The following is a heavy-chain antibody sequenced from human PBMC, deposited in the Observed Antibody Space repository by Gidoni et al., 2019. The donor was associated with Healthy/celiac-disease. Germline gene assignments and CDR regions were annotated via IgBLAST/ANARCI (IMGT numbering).Heavy chain of an antibody. V-gene: IGHV4-39*01. J-gene: IGHJ5*02. CDR3: ASHVLRYFDWFNWFDP. D-gene: IGHD3-9*01. CDR1: GGSISRSSYY. CDR2: IYYSGST. Sequence: QLQLQESGPGLVKPSETLSLTCTVSGGSISRSSYYWGWLRQPPGKGLEWIGSIYYSGSTYYNPSLKSRVTISVDTSKNQFSLKLSSVTAADTAVYYCASHVLRYFDWFNWFDPWGQGTLVTVSS.